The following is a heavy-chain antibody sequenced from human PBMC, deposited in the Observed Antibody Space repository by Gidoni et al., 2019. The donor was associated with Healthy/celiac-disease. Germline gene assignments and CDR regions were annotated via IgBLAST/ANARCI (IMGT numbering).Heavy chain of an antibody. Sequence: EVQLVESGGGLIQPGGSLRLSCAASGFTVSSNYMSWVRQAPGKGLEWVSVINSGGSTHYADSVKGRFTISRDNSKNTLYLHMNSLRAEDTAVYYCARWDGALLFALDYWGQGTLVTVSS. CDR3: ARWDGALLFALDY. CDR1: GFTVSSNY. J-gene: IGHJ4*02. V-gene: IGHV3-53*01. D-gene: IGHD2-21*02. CDR2: INSGGST.